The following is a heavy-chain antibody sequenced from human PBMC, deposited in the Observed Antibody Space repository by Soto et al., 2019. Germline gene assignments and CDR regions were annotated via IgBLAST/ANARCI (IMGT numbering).Heavy chain of an antibody. CDR1: GGSISSYY. J-gene: IGHJ6*03. CDR3: ARDELRTNYYYYYMDV. V-gene: IGHV4-59*01. CDR2: IYYSGST. D-gene: IGHD1-7*01. Sequence: SETLSLTCTVSGGSISSYYWSWIRQPPGKGLEWIGYIYYSGSTNYNPSLKSRVTISVDTSKNQFSLKLSSVTAADTAVYYCARDELRTNYYYYYMDVWGKGTTVTVSS.